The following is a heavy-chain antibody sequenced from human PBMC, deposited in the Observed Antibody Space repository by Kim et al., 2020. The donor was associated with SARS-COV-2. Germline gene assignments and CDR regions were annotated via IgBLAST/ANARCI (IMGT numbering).Heavy chain of an antibody. CDR1: GGSISSSSYY. Sequence: SETLSLTCTVSGGSISSSSYYWGWIRQPPGKGLEWIGSIYYSGSTYYNPSLKSRVTISVDTSMNQFSLKLSSVIAAETAVYYCASYGSGSWNAFDIWGQGTMFTVSS. CDR3: ASYGSGSWNAFDI. D-gene: IGHD3-10*01. CDR2: IYYSGST. V-gene: IGHV4-39*01. J-gene: IGHJ3*02.